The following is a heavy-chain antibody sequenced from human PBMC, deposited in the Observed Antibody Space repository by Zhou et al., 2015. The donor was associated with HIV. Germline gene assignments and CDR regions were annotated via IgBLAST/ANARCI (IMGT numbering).Heavy chain of an antibody. J-gene: IGHJ6*02. CDR2: IIPMFGTA. D-gene: IGHD3-22*01. CDR1: GGTFSTHA. Sequence: QVQLVQSGAEVKKPGSSVKVSCKASGGTFSTHAISWVRQAPGQGLEWMGGIIPMFGTAKYAQKFQDTVTITADESTSTAYMELSSLRSEDTAVYYCARDSPNTYYYDSSGYYRVLYGMDVWGQGTTVTVSS. V-gene: IGHV1-69*01. CDR3: ARDSPNTYYYDSSGYYRVLYGMDV.